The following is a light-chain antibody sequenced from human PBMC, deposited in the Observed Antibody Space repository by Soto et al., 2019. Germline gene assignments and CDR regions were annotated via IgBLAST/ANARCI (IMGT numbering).Light chain of an antibody. V-gene: IGKV3D-20*01. CDR2: DAS. Sequence: EIVLTLSPATLSLSPGERATLSCRASQSVSSYLAWYQQKPGLAPRLLIYDASSRATGIPARFSGSGSGTDFTLTISRLEPEDFAVYYCQQYGSSPITFGQGTRLEIK. CDR3: QQYGSSPIT. J-gene: IGKJ5*01. CDR1: QSVSSY.